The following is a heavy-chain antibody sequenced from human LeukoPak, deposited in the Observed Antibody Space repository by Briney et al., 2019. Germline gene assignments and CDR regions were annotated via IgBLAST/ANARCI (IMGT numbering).Heavy chain of an antibody. D-gene: IGHD1-1*01. CDR1: GYTLTGLS. Sequence: GASVKVSCKVSGYTLTGLSMHWVRQAPGKGLEWMGGFDPEDSETIYAQKFQGRVTMTEDTSTDTAYMELSSLRSEDTAVYYCATGGSRGTTGTTWDAFDIWGQGTMVTVSS. CDR2: FDPEDSET. CDR3: ATGGSRGTTGTTWDAFDI. V-gene: IGHV1-24*01. J-gene: IGHJ3*02.